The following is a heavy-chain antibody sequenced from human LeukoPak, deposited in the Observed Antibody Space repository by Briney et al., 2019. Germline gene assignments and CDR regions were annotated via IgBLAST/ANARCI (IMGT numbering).Heavy chain of an antibody. CDR2: IIPIFGTA. V-gene: IGHV1-69*05. CDR1: GGTFSSYA. Sequence: GASVKVSCKASGGTFSSYAISWVRQAPGQGLGWMGRIIPIFGTANYAQKFQGRVTITTDESTSTAYMELSSLRSEDTAVYYCARGAIFEEYYFDYWGQGTLVTVSS. D-gene: IGHD3-3*01. J-gene: IGHJ4*02. CDR3: ARGAIFEEYYFDY.